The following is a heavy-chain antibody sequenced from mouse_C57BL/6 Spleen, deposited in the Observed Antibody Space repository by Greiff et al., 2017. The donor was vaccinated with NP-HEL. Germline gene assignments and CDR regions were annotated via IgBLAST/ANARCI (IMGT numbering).Heavy chain of an antibody. V-gene: IGHV1-59*01. CDR2: IDPSDSYT. Sequence: QVQLKQPGAELVRPGTSVKLSCKASGYTFTSYWMHWVKQRPGQGLEWIGVIDPSDSYTNYNHKFKGKATLTVDTSSSTAYMQLSSLTSEDSAVYYCARLGDRDYWGQGTTLTVSS. J-gene: IGHJ2*01. CDR3: ARLGDRDY. D-gene: IGHD3-3*01. CDR1: GYTFTSYW.